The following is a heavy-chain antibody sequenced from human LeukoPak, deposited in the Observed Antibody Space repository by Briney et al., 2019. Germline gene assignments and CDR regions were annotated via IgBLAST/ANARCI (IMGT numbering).Heavy chain of an antibody. CDR2: ISSSSGTI. J-gene: IGHJ4*02. Sequence: PGGSLRLSCAASGFTFSSFSMNWVRQAPGKGLEWVSYISSSSGTIYYTDSVKGRFTISRDNAKNSLYLQMNSLRAEEKAVYYCARDGLEDGYNLFDFWGQGTLVTVSS. CDR1: GFTFSSFS. D-gene: IGHD5-24*01. CDR3: ARDGLEDGYNLFDF. V-gene: IGHV3-48*01.